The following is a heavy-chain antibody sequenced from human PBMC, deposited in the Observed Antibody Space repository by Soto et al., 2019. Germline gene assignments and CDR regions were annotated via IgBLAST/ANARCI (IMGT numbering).Heavy chain of an antibody. CDR1: GFTFSSYS. V-gene: IGHV3-21*01. D-gene: IGHD1-26*01. CDR2: ISSSSSHI. J-gene: IGHJ3*02. Sequence: GSLRLSCAASGFTFSSYSMNWVRQAPGKGLEWVSSISSSSSHIYYADSVKGRFTISRDNAKNSLHLQMNSLRAEDTAVYYCERDTTTNDDAFDIWGQGTMVTVSS. CDR3: ERDTTTNDDAFDI.